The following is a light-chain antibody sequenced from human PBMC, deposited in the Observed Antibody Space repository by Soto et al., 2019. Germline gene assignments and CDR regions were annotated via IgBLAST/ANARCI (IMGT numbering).Light chain of an antibody. V-gene: IGKV3-11*01. CDR2: DAS. CDR1: QSVRSY. CDR3: QQRSNWLT. J-gene: IGKJ2*01. Sequence: EIVLTQSPATLSLSQGDRATLSCRASQSVRSYLAWYQQKPGQAPRLLIYDASNRTTGIPARFSGSGSGTDFPLTISSLEPEDFAVYYCQQRSNWLTFGQGTKLEIK.